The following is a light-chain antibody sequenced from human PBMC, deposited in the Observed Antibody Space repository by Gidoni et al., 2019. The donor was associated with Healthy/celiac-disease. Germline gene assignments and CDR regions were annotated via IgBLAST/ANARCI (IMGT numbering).Light chain of an antibody. V-gene: IGKV4-1*01. CDR3: QQYYSTPLT. Sequence: DIVMTQSADSLPVSLGERATINCKSSQSVLYSSNNKNYLAWYQQKPGQPPKLLIYCASTRESGVPDRFSGSGSGTDFTLTISSLQAEDVAVYYCQQYYSTPLTFGGGTKVEIK. J-gene: IGKJ4*01. CDR2: CAS. CDR1: QSVLYSSNNKNY.